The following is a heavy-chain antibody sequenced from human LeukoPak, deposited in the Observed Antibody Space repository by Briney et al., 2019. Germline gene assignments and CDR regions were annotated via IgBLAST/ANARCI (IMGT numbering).Heavy chain of an antibody. Sequence: GGSLRLSCAASGFTFSNYAMSWVRQAPGKGLEWVSAISGSGGTTYYADSVKARFTIPRENSKNTLYLPMHRLRAEETTVYYCPKQEQWLVPAYFDYWGQGTLVTVSS. D-gene: IGHD6-19*01. J-gene: IGHJ4*02. V-gene: IGHV3-23*01. CDR1: GFTFSNYA. CDR2: ISGSGGTT. CDR3: PKQEQWLVPAYFDY.